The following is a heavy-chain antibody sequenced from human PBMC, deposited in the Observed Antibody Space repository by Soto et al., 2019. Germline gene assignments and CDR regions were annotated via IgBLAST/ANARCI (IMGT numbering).Heavy chain of an antibody. V-gene: IGHV3-23*01. Sequence: PGGSLRLSCAASGFTFSSYAMSWVRQAPGKGLEWVAVISGNGSSTYYADSVKGRFTISRDNSKNTLYLQMNSLRAEDTAVYYCATIGPLRGPRNRHYYYMDVWGKGTTVTVSS. CDR3: ATIGPLRGPRNRHYYYMDV. J-gene: IGHJ6*03. CDR1: GFTFSSYA. CDR2: ISGNGSST. D-gene: IGHD3-10*01.